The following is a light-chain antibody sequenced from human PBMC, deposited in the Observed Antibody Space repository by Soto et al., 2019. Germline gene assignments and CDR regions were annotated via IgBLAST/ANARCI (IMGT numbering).Light chain of an antibody. J-gene: IGLJ1*01. CDR3: QSYDSSLSVYYV. V-gene: IGLV1-40*01. CDR2: GNS. CDR1: SSNIGAGYD. Sequence: QAVVTQPPSVSGAPGQRVTISCTGSSSNIGAGYDVHWYQQLPGTAPKLLIYGNSNRPSGVPDRFSGSKSDTSASLAITGLQAEDEADYYCQSYDSSLSVYYVFGTGTKVTVL.